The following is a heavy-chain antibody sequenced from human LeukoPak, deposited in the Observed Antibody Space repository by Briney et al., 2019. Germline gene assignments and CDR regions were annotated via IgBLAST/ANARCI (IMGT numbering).Heavy chain of an antibody. CDR1: GYSFSIYW. CDR3: ARQDYDTSGYHLNMDV. CDR2: IYPGDSDT. D-gene: IGHD3-22*01. V-gene: IGHV5-51*01. Sequence: HGESLKISCEASGYSFSIYWIGWVRQMPGKGLEWMGIIYPGDSDTRYSPSFQGQVTISADKSISTAYLQWSSLTASDTAMCYCARQDYDTSGYHLNMDVWGKGTTVTVSS. J-gene: IGHJ6*03.